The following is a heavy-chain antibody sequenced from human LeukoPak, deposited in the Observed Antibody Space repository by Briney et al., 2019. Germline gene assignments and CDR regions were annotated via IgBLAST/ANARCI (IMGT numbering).Heavy chain of an antibody. V-gene: IGHV4-31*03. J-gene: IGHJ4*02. D-gene: IGHD3-9*01. CDR2: IYYSGST. Sequence: SETLSLTCTVSGGSISSISYYWSWIRHHPGTGLERIGYIYYSGSTHYNPSLKSRVTISVDTSKTQFSLKLSSVTAADTAVYYCAREKRKYDILTGQEINYFDYWGQGTLVTVSS. CDR3: AREKRKYDILTGQEINYFDY. CDR1: GGSISSISYY.